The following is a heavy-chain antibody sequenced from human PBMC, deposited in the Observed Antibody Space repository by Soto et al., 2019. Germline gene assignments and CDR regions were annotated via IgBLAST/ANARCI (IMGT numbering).Heavy chain of an antibody. Sequence: ASVKVSCKASGFTFTAYYMHWVRQAPGQGLEWMGWINPNSGDTNYAQKIQGWVTMTRDTSISTAYMELSRLRSDDTAFYYCARSLGPLYGMDVWGQGTTVTVSS. V-gene: IGHV1-2*04. CDR1: GFTFTAYY. J-gene: IGHJ6*02. CDR3: ARSLGPLYGMDV. D-gene: IGHD7-27*01. CDR2: INPNSGDT.